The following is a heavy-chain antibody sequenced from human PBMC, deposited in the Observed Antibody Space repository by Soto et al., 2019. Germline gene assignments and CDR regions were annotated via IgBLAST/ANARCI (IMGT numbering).Heavy chain of an antibody. CDR1: GFIVSSNY. Sequence: EVQLVESGGGLIQPGGSLRLSCTASGFIVSSNYMSWVRQAPGKGLEWVSVIYTGGYTYYADSVKGRFTISRDNSKNTLYLQMNSLRAEDTAVYYCAKGNPSYGDYVGVFDYWGQGTLVTVSS. V-gene: IGHV3-66*03. J-gene: IGHJ4*02. CDR2: IYTGGYT. D-gene: IGHD4-17*01. CDR3: AKGNPSYGDYVGVFDY.